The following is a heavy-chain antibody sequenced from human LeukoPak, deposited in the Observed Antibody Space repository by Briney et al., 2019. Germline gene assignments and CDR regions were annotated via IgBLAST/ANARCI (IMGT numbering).Heavy chain of an antibody. CDR2: ISGSGGTT. J-gene: IGHJ4*02. CDR3: ASNRALVSDFLDY. V-gene: IGHV3-23*01. Sequence: VGSLRLSCAASGFTFSSYAMTWVRQAPGKGLEWVSGISGSGGTTYYADSVKGRFTSSRDNSKNTLSLQMNSLRAEDTAVYYCASNRALVSDFLDYWGQGTLVTVSS. D-gene: IGHD2-21*02. CDR1: GFTFSSYA.